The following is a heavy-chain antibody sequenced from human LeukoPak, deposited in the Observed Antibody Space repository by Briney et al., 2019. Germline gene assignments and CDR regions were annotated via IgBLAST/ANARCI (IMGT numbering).Heavy chain of an antibody. CDR3: ANDVEMAMGH. CDR1: GFTFSSYS. CDR2: ISSSSSYI. Sequence: PGGSLRLSCAASGFTFSSYSMNWVRRAPGKGLEWVSSISSSSSYIYYADSVKGRFTISRDNAKNSLYLQMNSLRAEDTAVYYCANDVEMAMGHWGQGTLVTVSS. D-gene: IGHD5-24*01. J-gene: IGHJ4*02. V-gene: IGHV3-21*01.